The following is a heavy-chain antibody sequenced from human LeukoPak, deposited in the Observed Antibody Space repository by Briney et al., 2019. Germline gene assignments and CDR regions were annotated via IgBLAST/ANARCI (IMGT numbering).Heavy chain of an antibody. CDR2: ISSSSTYT. V-gene: IGHV3-11*06. J-gene: IGHJ4*02. CDR3: ARLYSSGWFYFDY. Sequence: GGSLRLSCAASGFTFSDYYMSWIRQAPGKGLKWVSYISSSSTYTNYADSVKGRFTISRDNAKNSLYLQMNSLRAEDTAVYYCARLYSSGWFYFDYWGQGTLVTVSS. D-gene: IGHD6-19*01. CDR1: GFTFSDYY.